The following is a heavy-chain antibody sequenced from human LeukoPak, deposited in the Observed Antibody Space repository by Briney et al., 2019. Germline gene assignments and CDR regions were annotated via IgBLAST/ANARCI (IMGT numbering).Heavy chain of an antibody. J-gene: IGHJ4*02. CDR3: ARDMVEATPRGIDY. CDR1: GFTLNSDS. CDR2: TSGIRYNI. D-gene: IGHD5-12*01. V-gene: IGHV3-21*06. Sequence: AVSLSFYGAASGFTLNSDSMDWVRQTPGRGLEGVSSTSGIRYNIYYADSVKGRFTISRDDGKNSLYLQMNTLRGDDRGVYYGARDMVEATPRGIDYWGQ.